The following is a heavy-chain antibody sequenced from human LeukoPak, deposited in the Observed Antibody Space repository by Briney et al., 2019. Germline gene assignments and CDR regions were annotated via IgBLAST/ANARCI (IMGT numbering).Heavy chain of an antibody. CDR1: GGSISTYY. V-gene: IGHV4-59*08. Sequence: SETLSLTCTVSGGSISTYYWSWIRQPPGKGLEWIGNIYYSGSTNYNPSLKSRVTISVDTSKNQFSLKLTAVTAADTAVYYCARHRYSSAWSVVDCWGQGTLVTVSS. CDR3: ARHRYSSAWSVVDC. D-gene: IGHD6-19*01. CDR2: IYYSGST. J-gene: IGHJ4*02.